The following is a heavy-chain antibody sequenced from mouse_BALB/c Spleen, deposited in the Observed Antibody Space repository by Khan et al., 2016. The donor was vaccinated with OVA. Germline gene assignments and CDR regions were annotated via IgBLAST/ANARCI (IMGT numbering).Heavy chain of an antibody. CDR1: GYTFTSYV. CDR2: ISPNSDGS. CDR3: LRSLFYYGSSYEGFAY. V-gene: IGHV1S136*01. J-gene: IGHJ3*01. Sequence: VQLQQSGPELVKPGASVKMSCKASGYTFTSYVMHWVKQKPRQGLEWIGYISPNSDGSKYNEKFRGKATLTSDKSSSTAYMELSSLNSEDSAVYYCLRSLFYYGSSYEGFAYWGQGTLVTVSA. D-gene: IGHD1-1*01.